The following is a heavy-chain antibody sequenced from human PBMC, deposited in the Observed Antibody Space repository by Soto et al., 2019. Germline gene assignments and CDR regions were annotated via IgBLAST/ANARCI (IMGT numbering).Heavy chain of an antibody. CDR3: ARDRGVAPPVAGNTHYYYYMDV. J-gene: IGHJ6*03. D-gene: IGHD6-19*01. CDR2: ISAYNGDT. V-gene: IGHV1-18*01. Sequence: QDQLVQSGGEVKKPGASVKVSCKASGYSFTNYGITWVRQAAGQGFEWMGWISAYNGDTNYAQKLQGRVTMTTDASTSTAYLELRSLRSDDTAVYYCARDRGVAPPVAGNTHYYYYMDVWGKATTVTVSS. CDR1: GYSFTNYG.